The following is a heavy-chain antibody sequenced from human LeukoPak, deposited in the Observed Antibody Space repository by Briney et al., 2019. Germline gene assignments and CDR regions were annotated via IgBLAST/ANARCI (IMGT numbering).Heavy chain of an antibody. J-gene: IGHJ3*02. CDR3: ARDIKYYYDSSGYSYPGSPDAFDI. D-gene: IGHD3-22*01. CDR2: ISSSGSTI. V-gene: IGHV3-11*04. Sequence: GGSLRLSCAASGFTFSDYYMSWIRQAPGKGLEWVSYISSSGSTIYYADSVKGRFTISRDNAKNSLYLQMNSLRAEDTAVYYCARDIKYYYDSSGYSYPGSPDAFDIWGQGTMVTVSS. CDR1: GFTFSDYY.